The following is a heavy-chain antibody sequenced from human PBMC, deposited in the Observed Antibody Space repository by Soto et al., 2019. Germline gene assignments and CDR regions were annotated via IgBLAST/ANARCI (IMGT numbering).Heavy chain of an antibody. CDR1: GGSISSSNL. D-gene: IGHD6-13*01. V-gene: IGHV4-4*02. Sequence: VXLXESGPGLVKPSGTLSLTCAVSGGSISSSNLWTWVRQPPGKGLEWIGEIYHGGSTNYNPSLKSRVTISVDKSKNQFSLRLSSVTAADTAVYYCARSPRSIAAGGIDYWGQGILVTVSS. CDR2: IYHGGST. J-gene: IGHJ4*02. CDR3: ARSPRSIAAGGIDY.